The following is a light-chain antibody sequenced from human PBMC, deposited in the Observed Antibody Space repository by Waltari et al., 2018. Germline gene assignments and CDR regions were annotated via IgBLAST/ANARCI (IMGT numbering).Light chain of an antibody. J-gene: IGKJ4*01. CDR3: QQYYSTPLT. V-gene: IGKV4-1*01. Sequence: DIVMTQSPDSLAVSLGERATLHCQSSQSVLYSSNNKNYFAWYQQKPGQPPKLLIYWASTRESGVPDRFSGSGSGTDFTLTISSLQAEDVAVYYCQQYYSTPLTFGGGTKVEIK. CDR2: WAS. CDR1: QSVLYSSNNKNY.